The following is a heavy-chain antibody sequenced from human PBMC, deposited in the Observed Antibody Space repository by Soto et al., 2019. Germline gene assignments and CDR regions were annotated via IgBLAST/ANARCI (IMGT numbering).Heavy chain of an antibody. CDR3: ARDKLGYTYGKYYYSGLDV. V-gene: IGHV1-46*01. J-gene: IGHJ6*02. CDR1: GYTFTSCY. Sequence: ASVKVSCKASGYTFTSCYMHWVRQAPGQGLEWMGIINPNGGSTSYAQKFQGRVTMTRDTSTSTVYMELSSLRSEDTAVYYCARDKLGYTYGKYYYSGLDVWGQGTMVTVSS. D-gene: IGHD5-18*01. CDR2: INPNGGST.